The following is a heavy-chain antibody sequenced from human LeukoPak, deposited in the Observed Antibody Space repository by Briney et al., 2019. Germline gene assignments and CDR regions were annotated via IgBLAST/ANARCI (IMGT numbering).Heavy chain of an antibody. J-gene: IGHJ4*02. V-gene: IGHV4-39*01. CDR1: SGSISSNSHY. CDR2: IYYTGRT. D-gene: IGHD4-11*01. Sequence: SETLSLTCTASSGSISSNSHYWGWIRQPPGKGLEWVGSIYYTGRTFDNPSLESRVTVSVDTSKNQFTLKMRSLTVADTAVYYCARSLVDYSSPSWSAHFDYWGQGILVTVSS. CDR3: ARSLVDYSSPSWSAHFDY.